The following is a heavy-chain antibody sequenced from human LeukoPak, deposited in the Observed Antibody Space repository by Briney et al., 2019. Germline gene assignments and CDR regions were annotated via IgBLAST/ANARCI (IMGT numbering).Heavy chain of an antibody. CDR2: INHSGST. V-gene: IGHV4-34*01. J-gene: IGHJ6*02. CDR3: ARGASYDSSGYYYYYYYGKDV. Sequence: SETLSLTCAVYGEFFSGYYWSWIRQPPGKGLEWIGEINHSGSTNYNPSLKSRVTISVDTSKNQFSLKLGSVTAADTAVYYCARGASYDSSGYYYYYYYGKDVWGQGTTVTVSS. D-gene: IGHD3-22*01. CDR1: GEFFSGYY.